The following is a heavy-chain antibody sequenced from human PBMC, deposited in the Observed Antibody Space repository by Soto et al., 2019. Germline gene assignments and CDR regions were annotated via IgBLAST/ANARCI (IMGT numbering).Heavy chain of an antibody. Sequence: ASVKVSCKASGYTFTSYAMHWVRQAPGQRLEWMGWINAGNGNTKYSQKFQGRVTITRDTSASTAYMELSSLRSEDTAVYYCARATPSGKSDYYGMDVWGQGTTVTVSS. CDR2: INAGNGNT. J-gene: IGHJ6*02. CDR3: ARATPSGKSDYYGMDV. V-gene: IGHV1-3*01. CDR1: GYTFTSYA. D-gene: IGHD6-19*01.